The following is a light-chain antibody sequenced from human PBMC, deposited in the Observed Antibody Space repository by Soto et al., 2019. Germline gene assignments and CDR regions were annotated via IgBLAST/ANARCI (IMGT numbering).Light chain of an antibody. CDR1: QDIRKY. J-gene: IGKJ2*01. Sequence: DIQMTQSASSLSAFVGDRVTITCKASQDIRKYLNWYQQKPGKAPKLLIYDASNLETGVPSRFSGSGSGTDFTLTISSLQPEDIATYYCKQYDNLPNSFGQGTKLEIK. CDR2: DAS. V-gene: IGKV1-33*01. CDR3: KQYDNLPNS.